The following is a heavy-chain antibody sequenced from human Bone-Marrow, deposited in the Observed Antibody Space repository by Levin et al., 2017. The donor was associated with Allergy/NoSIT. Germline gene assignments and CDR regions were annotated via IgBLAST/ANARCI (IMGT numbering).Heavy chain of an antibody. J-gene: IGHJ6*02. CDR2: LAWNGGSK. CDR3: VKDRQSAWYGMGV. D-gene: IGHD2/OR15-2a*01. V-gene: IGHV3-9*01. CDR1: GFNFEDFS. Sequence: AGGSLRLSCVASGFNFEDFSMHWVRQAPGKGLEWVSGLAWNGGSKDYVDSVKGRFTISRDNAKKSLYLEMNSLRSDDTALYYCVKDRQSAWYGMGVWGQGTAVTVSS.